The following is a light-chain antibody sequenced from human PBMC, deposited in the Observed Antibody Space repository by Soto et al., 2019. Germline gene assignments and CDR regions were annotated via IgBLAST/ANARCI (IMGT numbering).Light chain of an antibody. J-gene: IGLJ3*02. CDR1: SSDIGAYNY. Sequence: QSVLTQPASVSGSPGQSITFSCTGTSSDIGAYNYASWYQHHPGKAPKLLIYDVTDRPSGVSDRFSGSKSGTTASLTISGLQAEDEADYFCSSYTTINTVVVFGGGTKLTVL. CDR2: DVT. CDR3: SSYTTINTVVV. V-gene: IGLV2-14*03.